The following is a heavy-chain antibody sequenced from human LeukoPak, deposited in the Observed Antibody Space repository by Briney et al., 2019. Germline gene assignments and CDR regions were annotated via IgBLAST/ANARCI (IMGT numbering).Heavy chain of an antibody. Sequence: ASVKVSCKVSGYTLTELSMHWVRQAPGKGLEWMGGFDPEDGETIYAQKFQGRVTMTEDTSTDTAYMELSSLGSEDTAVYYCATYDFWSGHLNAGGQGTLVTVSS. V-gene: IGHV1-24*01. CDR3: ATYDFWSGHLNA. J-gene: IGHJ4*02. D-gene: IGHD3-3*01. CDR1: GYTLTELS. CDR2: FDPEDGET.